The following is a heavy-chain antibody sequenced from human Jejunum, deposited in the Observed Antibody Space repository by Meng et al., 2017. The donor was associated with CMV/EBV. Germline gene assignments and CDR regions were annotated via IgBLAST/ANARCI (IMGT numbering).Heavy chain of an antibody. V-gene: IGHV3-30*02. J-gene: IGHJ4*02. D-gene: IGHD6-13*01. CDR2: IRYDGSKT. CDR1: G. Sequence: GMHWVRQAPGKGLEWVAFIRYDGSKTHYADSVKGRFIISRDQSKNTLYLQMNSLRAEDTAVYYCARDDSRAYSSSWYYFDYRGQGTLVTVSS. CDR3: ARDDSRAYSSSWYYFDY.